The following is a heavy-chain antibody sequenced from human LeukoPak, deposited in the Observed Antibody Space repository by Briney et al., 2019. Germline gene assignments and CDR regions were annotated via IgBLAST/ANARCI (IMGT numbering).Heavy chain of an antibody. CDR2: ITGDGSRT. CDR3: AKDQQNTGFDS. D-gene: IGHD2/OR15-2a*01. J-gene: IGHJ4*02. CDR1: GFAVSNNY. V-gene: IGHV3-43*02. Sequence: PGGSLRLSCAASGFAVSNNYMSWVRRAPGKGLEWVSFITGDGSRTYYADSVKGRFTIFRDKSKNSLYLQMNSLRSEDTALYYCAKDQQNTGFDSWGQGTLVTVSS.